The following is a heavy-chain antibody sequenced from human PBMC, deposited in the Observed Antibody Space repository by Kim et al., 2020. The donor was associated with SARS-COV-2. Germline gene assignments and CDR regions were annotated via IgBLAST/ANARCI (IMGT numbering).Heavy chain of an antibody. CDR3: AKAKGYDSSGYYDY. J-gene: IGHJ4*02. CDR2: ISGSGGST. V-gene: IGHV3-23*01. Sequence: GGSLRLSCAASGFTFSSYAMNWVRQAPGKGLEWVSTISGSGGSTYYADSVKGRFTISRDNSKNTLYLQMNSLRAEDTALYYCAKAKGYDSSGYYDYWGQGTLVTVSS. CDR1: GFTFSSYA. D-gene: IGHD3-22*01.